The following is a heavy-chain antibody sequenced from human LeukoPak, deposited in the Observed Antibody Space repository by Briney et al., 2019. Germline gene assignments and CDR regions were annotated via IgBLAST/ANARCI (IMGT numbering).Heavy chain of an antibody. CDR1: GYSFTGYY. V-gene: IGHV1-2*02. J-gene: IGHJ3*02. Sequence: ASVKVSCKASGYSFTGYYMHWMRQAPGQGLEWMGWINPKTGGRNNAHKFQGRVTMTRDTSISTAYMELSRLGSDETALYYCATSTLGADGFDIWGQGTMVTVSS. CDR3: ATSTLGADGFDI. D-gene: IGHD3-16*01. CDR2: INPKTGGR.